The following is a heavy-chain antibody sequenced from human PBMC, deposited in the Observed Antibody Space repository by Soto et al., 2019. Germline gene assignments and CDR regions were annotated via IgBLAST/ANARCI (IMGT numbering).Heavy chain of an antibody. CDR1: GYTFTSYY. CDR2: INPSGGST. Sequence: QVQLVQSGAEVKKPGASVKVSCKASGYTFTSYYMRWVRQAPGQGLEWMGIINPSGGSTSYAQKFQGRVTMTRDTSTSTVYMELSSLRSEDTAVYYCARENALVGWEANGGIDYWGQGTLVTVSS. V-gene: IGHV1-46*01. J-gene: IGHJ4*02. D-gene: IGHD1-26*01. CDR3: ARENALVGWEANGGIDY.